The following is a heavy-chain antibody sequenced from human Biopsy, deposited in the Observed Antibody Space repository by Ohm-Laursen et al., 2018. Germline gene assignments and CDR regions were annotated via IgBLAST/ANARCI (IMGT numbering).Heavy chain of an antibody. Sequence: GTLSLTCAVSGGSIGGSGDYWSWIRQPPGKGLEWIGYISDTGTTNYNPSLRGRVAMSVDTSKNQFSLQLTSVTAADTAMFFCARLFRLDDYWNDDPPDGFNVWGQGTMVTVSS. D-gene: IGHD3-3*01. CDR1: GGSIGGSGDY. CDR2: ISDTGTT. V-gene: IGHV4-61*08. J-gene: IGHJ3*01. CDR3: ARLFRLDDYWNDDPPDGFNV.